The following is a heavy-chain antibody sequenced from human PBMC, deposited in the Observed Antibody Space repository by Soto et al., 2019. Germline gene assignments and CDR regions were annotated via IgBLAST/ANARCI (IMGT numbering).Heavy chain of an antibody. V-gene: IGHV1-18*01. CDR2: ISAYNGNT. CDR1: GYTFTSYG. CDR3: ARSRWDTPSDSSGTLPEGY. Sequence: QVQLVQSGAEVKKPGASVKVSCKASGYTFTSYGISWVRQAPGQGLEWMGWISAYNGNTNYAQKLQGKVTMTIDTSTRAADMELRSLRSDDTAVYYCARSRWDTPSDSSGTLPEGYWGPGTLVTVSS. D-gene: IGHD3-22*01. J-gene: IGHJ4*02.